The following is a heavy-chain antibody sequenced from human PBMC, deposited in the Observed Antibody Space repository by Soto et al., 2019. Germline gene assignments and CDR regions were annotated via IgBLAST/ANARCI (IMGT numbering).Heavy chain of an antibody. J-gene: IGHJ5*02. CDR1: GGSISSGDYC. CDR3: ARVVVAAKGGWFDP. V-gene: IGHV4-30-2*01. D-gene: IGHD2-15*01. Sequence: QLQLQESGSGLVKPPQTLSLTCAVSGGSISSGDYCWSWIRQPAGKGLEWIGYIYNSGGTYYNPSLKSRVTISVDRSKNQFSLKLSSVTAADTAVYYCARVVVAAKGGWFDPWGQGTLVTVSS. CDR2: IYNSGGT.